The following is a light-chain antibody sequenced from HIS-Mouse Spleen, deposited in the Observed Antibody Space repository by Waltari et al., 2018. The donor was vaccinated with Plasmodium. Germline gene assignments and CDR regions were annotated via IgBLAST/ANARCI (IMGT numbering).Light chain of an antibody. V-gene: IGLV3-19*01. CDR3: NSRDSSGNHQV. J-gene: IGLJ3*02. Sequence: SSELTQDSAVSVALGQTVRITCQGDSLRSYYASWYQQKPGQAPVLVIYGKTNRPSGIPDRFSGSSSGNTASLTITGAQAEDEADYYCNSRDSSGNHQVFGGGTKLTVL. CDR2: GKT. CDR1: SLRSYY.